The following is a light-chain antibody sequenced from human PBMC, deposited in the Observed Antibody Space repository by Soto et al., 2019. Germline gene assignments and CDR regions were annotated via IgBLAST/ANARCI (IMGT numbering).Light chain of an antibody. J-gene: IGKJ1*01. V-gene: IGKV1-5*01. CDR3: QQNNSYCT. CDR2: DAS. CDR1: QSISSW. Sequence: IPMTQSPSTLSASVGDRVTITCRARQSISSWSAWYPQKPGKAPKLLIYDASSLESGVPSRFSGSGSVTDFTLSISSLQPDDFATYYCQQNNSYCTSGQATQVEIK.